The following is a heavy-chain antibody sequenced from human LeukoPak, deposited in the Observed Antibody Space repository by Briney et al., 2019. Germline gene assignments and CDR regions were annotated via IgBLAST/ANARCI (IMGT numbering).Heavy chain of an antibody. V-gene: IGHV3-66*01. D-gene: IGHD1-26*01. CDR3: ARGRVGAA. CDR1: GFTVSSNY. Sequence: GGSLRLSCAASGFTVSSNYMAWVRQAPGKGLAWVSVIYSGGQTYYADSVKGRFTISRDNSMNTLYLQMSSLRAEDTAVYYCARGRVGAAWGQGTLVTVSS. CDR2: IYSGGQT. J-gene: IGHJ5*02.